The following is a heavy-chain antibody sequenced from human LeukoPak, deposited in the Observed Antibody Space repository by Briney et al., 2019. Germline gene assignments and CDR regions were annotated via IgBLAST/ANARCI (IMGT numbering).Heavy chain of an antibody. CDR1: GGSISSYY. CDR3: ARSQGSVYSDYYFDY. D-gene: IGHD4-4*01. V-gene: IGHV4-59*01. J-gene: IGHJ4*02. Sequence: SETLSLTCTVSGGSISSYYWSWIRQPPGKGLEWIGYIYYSGSTNYNPSLKSRVTISVDTSKNQFSLKLSSVTAADTAVYYCARSQGSVYSDYYFDYWGQGTLVTVSS. CDR2: IYYSGST.